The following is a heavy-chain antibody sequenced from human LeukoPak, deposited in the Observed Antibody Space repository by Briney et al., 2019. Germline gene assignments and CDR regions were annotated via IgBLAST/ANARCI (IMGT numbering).Heavy chain of an antibody. CDR3: ARPEYDILTGYYEFDY. D-gene: IGHD3-9*01. Sequence: GESLQISCQGSGYSFTSYWIGWVRQMPGKGLEWMGIIYPGDSDTRYSPSFQGQVTISADKSISTAYLQWSSLKASDTAMYYCARPEYDILTGYYEFDYWGQGTLVTVSS. CDR2: IYPGDSDT. V-gene: IGHV5-51*01. CDR1: GYSFTSYW. J-gene: IGHJ4*02.